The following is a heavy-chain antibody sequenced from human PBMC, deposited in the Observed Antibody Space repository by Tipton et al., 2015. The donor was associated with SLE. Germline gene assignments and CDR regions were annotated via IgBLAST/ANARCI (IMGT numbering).Heavy chain of an antibody. Sequence: TLSLTCAVSAYSISSDYYWGWIRQPPGKGLEWIGTIYHSRLTYYNPSLNSRVTISVDKSKNQFSLNLNSGTAADTAVYYCARSITIFAVATRGYWFDPWGQGTLVTVSS. CDR1: AYSISSDYY. D-gene: IGHD3-3*01. V-gene: IGHV4-38-2*01. J-gene: IGHJ5*02. CDR2: IYHSRLT. CDR3: ARSITIFAVATRGYWFDP.